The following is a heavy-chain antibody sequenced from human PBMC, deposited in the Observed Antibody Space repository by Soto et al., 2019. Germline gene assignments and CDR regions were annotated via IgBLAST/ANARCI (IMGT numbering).Heavy chain of an antibody. V-gene: IGHV3-23*01. J-gene: IGHJ6*02. CDR3: AKAGIVLLYGRGMDV. Sequence: EVQLLESGGGLVQPGGSLRLSCAASGFTFSSYAMSWVRQAPGKGLEWVSAISGSGGSTYYADSVKGRFTISRDNSKNTLYLQMNSLRAEDSAVYYCAKAGIVLLYGRGMDVWGQGTTVTVSS. CDR2: ISGSGGST. CDR1: GFTFSSYA. D-gene: IGHD1-26*01.